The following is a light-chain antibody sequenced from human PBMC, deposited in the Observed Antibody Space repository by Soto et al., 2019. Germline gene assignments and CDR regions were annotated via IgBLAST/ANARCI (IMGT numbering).Light chain of an antibody. CDR3: SSYAGSNTVI. CDR2: EVT. CDR1: SSDVGGYNC. Sequence: LTQPPSASGSPGQSVTISCTGTSSDVGGYNCVSWYQQHPGKAPKLMIYEVTKRPSGVPDRFSGSKSDNTASLTVSGLQAEDEADYYCSSYAGSNTVIFGGGTKVTVL. J-gene: IGLJ2*01. V-gene: IGLV2-8*01.